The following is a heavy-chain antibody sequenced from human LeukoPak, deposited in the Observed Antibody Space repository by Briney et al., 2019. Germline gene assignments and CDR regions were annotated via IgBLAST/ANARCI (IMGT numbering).Heavy chain of an antibody. D-gene: IGHD2-2*02. CDR2: ISSSSSYI. J-gene: IGHJ4*02. CDR3: ARALGHCSSTSCYTAGDY. CDR1: GFTFSSYS. Sequence: GGSLRLSCAASGFTFSSYSMNWVHQAPGKGLEWVSSISSSSSYIYYADSVKGRFTISRDNAKNSLYLQMNSLRAEDSAVYYCARALGHCSSTSCYTAGDYWGQGTLVTVSS. V-gene: IGHV3-21*01.